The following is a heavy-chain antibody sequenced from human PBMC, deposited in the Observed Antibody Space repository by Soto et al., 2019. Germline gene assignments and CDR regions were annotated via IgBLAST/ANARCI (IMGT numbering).Heavy chain of an antibody. J-gene: IGHJ4*01. V-gene: IGHV3-53*01. Sequence: GGSLRLSCAASGFSVSTTYMSWVRQAPGKGLEWVSTLSDRGTSHFADSVTGRFSVSRDNAKNSLYLQMDSLRAEDTAVYYCARDSGYGSGASVNHYLDYWGHGTLVTVSS. CDR3: ARDSGYGSGASVNHYLDY. CDR1: GFSVSTTY. CDR2: LSDRGTS. D-gene: IGHD3-10*01.